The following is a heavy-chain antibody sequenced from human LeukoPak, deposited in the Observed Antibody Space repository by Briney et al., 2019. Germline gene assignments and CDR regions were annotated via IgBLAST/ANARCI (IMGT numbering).Heavy chain of an antibody. J-gene: IGHJ4*02. CDR1: GXSFSGYY. CDR2: INHSGST. V-gene: IGHV4-34*01. Sequence: SETLSLTCAVYGXSFSGYYGSWIRQPPGKGLEWIGEINHSGSTNYNPSLKSRVTISVDTSKNQFSLHLRSVTAADTAVYYCARGRYGFAYWGQGTLVTVSS. CDR3: ARGRYGFAY. D-gene: IGHD3-9*01.